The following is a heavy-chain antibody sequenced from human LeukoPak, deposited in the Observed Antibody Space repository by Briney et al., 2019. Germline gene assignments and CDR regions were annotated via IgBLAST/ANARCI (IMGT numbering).Heavy chain of an antibody. V-gene: IGHV4-34*01. Sequence: SETRSLTCAVYGGSFSGYYWSWIRQPPGKGLEWIGEINHSGSTNYNPSLKSRVIISVDTSKNQFSLKLSSVTAADTAVYYCARTRRTTPYYYYYGMDVWGQGTTVTVSS. CDR3: ARTRRTTPYYYYYGMDV. CDR2: INHSGST. CDR1: GGSFSGYY. D-gene: IGHD1-7*01. J-gene: IGHJ6*02.